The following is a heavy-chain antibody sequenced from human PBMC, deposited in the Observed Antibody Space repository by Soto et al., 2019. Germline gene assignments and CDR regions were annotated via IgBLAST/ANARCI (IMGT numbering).Heavy chain of an antibody. CDR2: ISGSDDIT. CDR1: GFTFSSYA. Sequence: GGSLRLSCSASGFTFSSYAMSWVCQAQGKGLEWVSTISGSDDITNYADSVKGRFTISRDNSKNTLYLQMNSLRAEDTAVYYRAKGRGYCSGGACYSDYWGQGTLVTVSS. V-gene: IGHV3-23*01. D-gene: IGHD2-15*01. J-gene: IGHJ4*01. CDR3: AKGRGYCSGGACYSDY.